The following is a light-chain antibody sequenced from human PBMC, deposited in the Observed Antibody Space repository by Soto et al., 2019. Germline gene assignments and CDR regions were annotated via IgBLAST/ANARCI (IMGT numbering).Light chain of an antibody. V-gene: IGKV4-1*01. J-gene: IGKJ2*01. Sequence: DIVMTQSPDSLAVSLGERATINCKSSQSVLYSSNNKNYLAWYQQKPGQPPKLLIYWASTRESGVPDRFSGSGSGTDFTLTISSLQAEDVAVYYCQQPYSTLPYTFGQGTKLEIK. CDR1: QSVLYSSNNKNY. CDR2: WAS. CDR3: QQPYSTLPYT.